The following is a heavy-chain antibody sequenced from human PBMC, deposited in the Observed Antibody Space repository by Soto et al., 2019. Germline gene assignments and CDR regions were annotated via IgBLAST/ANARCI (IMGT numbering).Heavy chain of an antibody. D-gene: IGHD6-19*01. CDR1: GGSFSGYY. CDR2: INHSGST. J-gene: IGHJ4*02. Sequence: SETLSLTCAVYGGSFSGYYWSWIRQPPGKGLEWIGEINHSGSTNYNPSLKSRVTISVDTSKNQFSLKLSSVTAADTAVYYCARGVIGRWLVPGGYFDYWGQGTLVTVSS. CDR3: ARGVIGRWLVPGGYFDY. V-gene: IGHV4-34*01.